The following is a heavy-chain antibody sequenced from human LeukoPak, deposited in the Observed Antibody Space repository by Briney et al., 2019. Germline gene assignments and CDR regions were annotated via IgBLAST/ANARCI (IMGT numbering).Heavy chain of an antibody. J-gene: IGHJ4*02. CDR2: INTNTGNP. D-gene: IGHD6-19*01. Sequence: ASVKVSCKASGYTFTSYAMNWVRQAPGQGLEWMGWINTNTGNPTYAQGFTGRFVFSLDTSVSTAYLQISSLKAEDTAVYYCARTGYSSGWYGAGYFDYWGQGTLVTVSS. CDR1: GYTFTSYA. CDR3: ARTGYSSGWYGAGYFDY. V-gene: IGHV7-4-1*02.